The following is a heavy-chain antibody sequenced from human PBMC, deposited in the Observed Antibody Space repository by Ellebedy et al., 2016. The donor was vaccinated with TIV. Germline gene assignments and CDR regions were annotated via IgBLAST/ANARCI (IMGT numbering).Heavy chain of an antibody. Sequence: GESLKISCAASGFTFSSYGMHWVRQAPGKGLEWVAVISYDGSDKYYGDSVKGRLTVSRDNSKNTMYVQMNNLRAEDTAVYYCARGFLLGSDWYYPFDYWGQGTLVTVSS. V-gene: IGHV3-30*03. D-gene: IGHD6-19*01. CDR3: ARGFLLGSDWYYPFDY. J-gene: IGHJ4*02. CDR2: ISYDGSDK. CDR1: GFTFSSYG.